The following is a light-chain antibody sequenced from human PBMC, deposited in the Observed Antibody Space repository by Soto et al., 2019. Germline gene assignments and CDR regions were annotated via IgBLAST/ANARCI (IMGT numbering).Light chain of an antibody. V-gene: IGKV3-11*01. CDR3: QQRSNWPFT. CDR2: DAS. Sequence: EIVLTQSPATLSLSPGERATLSCRASQSVSIYVAWYQQKPGQAPRLLIYDASNRATGIPARFSGSGSGTDFTLTISSLEPEDFAVYYCQQRSNWPFTFDGGTKVEIK. J-gene: IGKJ4*01. CDR1: QSVSIY.